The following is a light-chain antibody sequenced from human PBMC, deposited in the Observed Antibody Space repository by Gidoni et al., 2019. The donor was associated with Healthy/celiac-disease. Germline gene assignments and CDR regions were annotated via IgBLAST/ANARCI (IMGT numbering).Light chain of an antibody. CDR1: QSVSSN. CDR3: QQYNNWPFT. Sequence: EIVMTQSPATLSVSPGERATLSCRASQSVSSNLACYQQKPGQAPRLLIYGASTRATGIPARFSGSGSGTVFTLTISSLHSEDFSVYYCQQYNNWPFTFGPGTKVDIK. V-gene: IGKV3-15*01. J-gene: IGKJ3*01. CDR2: GAS.